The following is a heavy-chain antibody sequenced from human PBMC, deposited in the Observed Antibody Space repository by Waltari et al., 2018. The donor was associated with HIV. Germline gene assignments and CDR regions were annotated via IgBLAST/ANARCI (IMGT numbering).Heavy chain of an antibody. CDR3: AKVREKQLWLRNWDFDL. D-gene: IGHD5-18*01. Sequence: EVKLVESGGGLVQPGGSVRLSCAASGFTFSSYEMNWVRQAPGKGLEWISYISSSGSSIYYADSVKGRFTISRDNGKKSLHLQMNILRAEDTAVYYCAKVREKQLWLRNWDFDLWGRGTLVTVSS. CDR1: GFTFSSYE. CDR2: ISSSGSSI. J-gene: IGHJ2*01. V-gene: IGHV3-48*03.